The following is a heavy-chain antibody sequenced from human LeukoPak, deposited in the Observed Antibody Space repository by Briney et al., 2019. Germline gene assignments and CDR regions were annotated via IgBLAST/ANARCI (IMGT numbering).Heavy chain of an antibody. CDR3: ARPRLGSAWYFDY. CDR1: GFSLSSYE. V-gene: IGHV3-48*03. J-gene: IGHJ4*02. D-gene: IGHD6-19*01. CDR2: ISTSSSTI. Sequence: GGSLRLSCVASGFSLSSYEMNWVRQAPGKGPEWLAYISTSSSTINYADSVRGRFTISRDDAKSLLYLQMSCLRVEDTALYYCARPRLGSAWYFDYWGRGTLVSVSS.